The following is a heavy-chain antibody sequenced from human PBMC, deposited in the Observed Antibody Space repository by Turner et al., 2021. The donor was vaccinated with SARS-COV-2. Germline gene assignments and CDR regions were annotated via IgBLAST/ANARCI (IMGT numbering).Heavy chain of an antibody. J-gene: IGHJ4*02. CDR2: SSDSGSQK. V-gene: IGHV3-21*02. Sequence: VQLLNSGEGVVEPGGSLRGFCAAAGFLFRSHSWNWVRQDPGKELEGCASSSDSGSQKYNADETKSRFIIARKNNKNNMYQQMDGLRVEEKAVDYCATKDHGNIDGAWDFWGQGTLVSVSS. CDR1: GFLFRSHS. D-gene: IGHD3-16*02. CDR3: ATKDHGNIDGAWDF.